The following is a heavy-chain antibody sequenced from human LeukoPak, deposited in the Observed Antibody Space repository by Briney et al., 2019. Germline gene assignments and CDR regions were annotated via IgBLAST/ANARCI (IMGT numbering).Heavy chain of an antibody. D-gene: IGHD3-3*01. J-gene: IGHJ6*03. CDR3: SWSALSPPSYYYYMDV. CDR1: GGTFISYA. CDR2: IIPIFGTA. V-gene: IGHV1-69*13. Sequence: VKVTCKACGGTFISYAISWVRQAPGQGREWRGGIIPIFGTANYAQKFQGRVTIPTDESTSTAYMELSSLRSEDTAVYYCSWSALSPPSYYYYMDVWGKGTTVTVSS.